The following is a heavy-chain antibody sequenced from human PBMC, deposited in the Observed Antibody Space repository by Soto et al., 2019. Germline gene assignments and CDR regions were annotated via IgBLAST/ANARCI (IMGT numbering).Heavy chain of an antibody. CDR1: GFTFSSSE. CDR3: ARRGSS. V-gene: IGHV3-48*03. D-gene: IGHD2-2*01. Sequence: EVQLVESGGGLGQPGGSLRLSCVASGFTFSSSEMYWVRQAPGKGLEWVSYIHPAGQPIFYADSVKGRFTISRDNAKNSLYLQMNSLSAEDTAVYYCARRGSSWGQGTMVTVSS. J-gene: IGHJ3*01. CDR2: IHPAGQPI.